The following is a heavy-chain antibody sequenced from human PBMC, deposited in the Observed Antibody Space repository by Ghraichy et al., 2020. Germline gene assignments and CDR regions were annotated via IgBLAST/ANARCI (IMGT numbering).Heavy chain of an antibody. Sequence: GGSLRLSCAASGFTFSSYAMSWVRQAPGKGLEWVSAISGSGGSTYYADSVKGRFTISRDNSKNTLYLQMNSLRAEDTAVYYCAKVPGRVHYYYYGMDVWGQGTTLTVSS. J-gene: IGHJ6*02. CDR2: ISGSGGST. D-gene: IGHD1-26*01. CDR1: GFTFSSYA. CDR3: AKVPGRVHYYYYGMDV. V-gene: IGHV3-23*01.